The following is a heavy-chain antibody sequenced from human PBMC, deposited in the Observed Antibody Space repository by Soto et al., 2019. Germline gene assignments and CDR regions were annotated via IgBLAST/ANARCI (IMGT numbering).Heavy chain of an antibody. CDR2: INSDESSA. V-gene: IGHV3-74*01. CDR3: VRVDYYNNPDF. CDR1: GFTFSNYW. D-gene: IGHD1-26*01. J-gene: IGHJ4*02. Sequence: EVHLVESGGGLVQPGGSLRLSCAASGFTFSNYWMHWVRQAPGKGLVWVSRINSDESSAIYADSVNGQFTISRDNAKNTLFLQMDCLRAEDTAVYYCVRVDYYNNPDFWGRGTMVTVSS.